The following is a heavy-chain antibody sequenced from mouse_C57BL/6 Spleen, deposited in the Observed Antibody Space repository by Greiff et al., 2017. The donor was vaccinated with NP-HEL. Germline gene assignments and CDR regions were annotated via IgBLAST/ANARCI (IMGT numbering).Heavy chain of an antibody. V-gene: IGHV14-3*01. Sequence: EVQLQQSVAELVRPGASVKLSCTASGFNIKNTYMHWVKQRPEQGLEWIGRIDPANGNTKYAPKFQGKATITADTSSNTAYLQLSSLTSEDTAIYYCLMVTTGGLYYFDYWGQGTTLTVSS. CDR2: IDPANGNT. CDR1: GFNIKNTY. CDR3: LMVTTGGLYYFDY. J-gene: IGHJ2*01. D-gene: IGHD2-3*01.